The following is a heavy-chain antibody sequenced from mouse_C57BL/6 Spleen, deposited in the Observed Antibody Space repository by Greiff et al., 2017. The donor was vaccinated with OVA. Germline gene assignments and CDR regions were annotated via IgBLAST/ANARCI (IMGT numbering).Heavy chain of an antibody. D-gene: IGHD1-1*01. V-gene: IGHV1-52*01. CDR3: ARYGSSYFAMDY. J-gene: IGHJ4*01. CDR1: GYTFTSYW. Sequence: VQLQQPGAELVRPGSSVKLSCKASGYTFTSYWMHWVKQRPIQGLEWIGNIDPSDSETHYNQKFKDKATLTVDKSSSTAYMQLSSLTSEDSAGYYCARYGSSYFAMDYWGQGTSVTVSS. CDR2: IDPSDSET.